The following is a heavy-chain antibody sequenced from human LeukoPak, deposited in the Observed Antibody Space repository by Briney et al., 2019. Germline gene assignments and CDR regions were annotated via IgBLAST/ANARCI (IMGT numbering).Heavy chain of an antibody. CDR1: GGSISSYY. J-gene: IGHJ4*02. Sequence: PSETLSLTCTVSGGSISSYYWSWIRQPPGKGLEWIGYIYYSGSTNYNPSLKSRVTISVDTSKNQFSLKLSSVTAADTAVYYCARGLGSSSSWSRFYYFDYWGQGTLVTVSS. CDR2: IYYSGST. V-gene: IGHV4-59*01. CDR3: ARGLGSSSSWSRFYYFDY. D-gene: IGHD6-13*01.